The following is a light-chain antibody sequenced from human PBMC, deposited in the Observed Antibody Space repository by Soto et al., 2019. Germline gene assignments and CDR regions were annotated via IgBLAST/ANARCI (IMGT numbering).Light chain of an antibody. Sequence: EVVLTQSPGTLSLSPGERATLSCRASQSVNTNNLALHQQKPGQAPRLLIYGAYNRATGIPDRFSGSGSGADFTLTISRLEPEDFAVYYCQQHGSSPPYTFGQGTTVDIK. CDR2: GAY. V-gene: IGKV3-20*01. CDR3: QQHGSSPPYT. CDR1: QSVNTNN. J-gene: IGKJ2*01.